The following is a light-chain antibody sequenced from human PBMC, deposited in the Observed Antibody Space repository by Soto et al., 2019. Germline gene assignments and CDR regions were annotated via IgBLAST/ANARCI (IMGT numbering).Light chain of an antibody. CDR2: GVS. J-gene: IGKJ5*01. Sequence: EVVLTQSPATLSVSPGEGATLSCRASQSVNLYLAWYQQKPGQAPMVIIYGVSTRATGVPGRFIGCGSGTEYTLTTITLQSQHSPVYYCQQHNTWPITFGQGTQLEMK. V-gene: IGKV3-15*01. CDR3: QQHNTWPIT. CDR1: QSVNLY.